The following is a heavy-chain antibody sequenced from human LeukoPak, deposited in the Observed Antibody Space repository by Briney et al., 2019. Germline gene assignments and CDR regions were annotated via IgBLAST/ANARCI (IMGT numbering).Heavy chain of an antibody. CDR2: ISAYNGNT. D-gene: IGHD6-25*01. J-gene: IGHJ4*02. CDR1: GYTFTSYG. V-gene: IGHV1-18*01. Sequence: ASVKVSCKASGYTFTSYGISWVRQAPGQGLEWMGWISAYNGNTNYAQKLQGRVTMTTDTYTSTAYMELRSLRSDDTAVYYCARDLGSIAAAGSFDYWGQGTLVTVSS. CDR3: ARDLGSIAAAGSFDY.